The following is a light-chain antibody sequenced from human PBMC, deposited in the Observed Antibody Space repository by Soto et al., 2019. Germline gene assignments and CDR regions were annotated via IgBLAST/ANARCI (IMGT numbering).Light chain of an antibody. CDR1: SSNIGAGYD. CDR2: GNT. J-gene: IGLJ3*02. CDR3: QSYDTSLSGWV. Sequence: QSVLTQPPSVSGAPGQRVTISCTGSSSNIGAGYDVHWYQQLPGTAPRVLIYGNTNRPSGVPDRFSGSKSGTPASLAITGLQAEAEADYYCQSYDTSLSGWVFGGGTKLTVL. V-gene: IGLV1-40*01.